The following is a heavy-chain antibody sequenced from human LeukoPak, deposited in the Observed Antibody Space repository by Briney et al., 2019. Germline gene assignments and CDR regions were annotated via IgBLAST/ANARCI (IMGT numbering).Heavy chain of an antibody. CDR3: ARRSSSWSLYNWFDP. CDR1: GYTFTSYY. J-gene: IGHJ5*02. V-gene: IGHV1-46*01. Sequence: ASVKVSCKASGYTFTSYYMHWVRQAPGQGLEWMGIINPSGGSTSYAQKFQGRVTMTRDTSTSTVYMELSSLRSEDTAVYYCARRSSSWSLYNWFDPWGQGTLVTVSS. CDR2: INPSGGST. D-gene: IGHD6-13*01.